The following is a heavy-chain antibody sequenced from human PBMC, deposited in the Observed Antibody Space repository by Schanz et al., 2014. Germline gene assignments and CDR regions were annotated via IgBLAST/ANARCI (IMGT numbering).Heavy chain of an antibody. CDR3: ARAQGVIRLYYGVDV. J-gene: IGHJ6*02. Sequence: EVQLLESGGGLAQPGGSLRLACAASGFNFNTYAMSWVRQAPGKGLEWVSGLTEGGGGTYYTDAVKGRFTISRDSSKNTLYLQMNSLRAEDTAVYYCARAQGVIRLYYGVDVWGQGTTVTVSS. CDR2: LTEGGGGT. CDR1: GFNFNTYA. V-gene: IGHV3-23*01. D-gene: IGHD3-10*01.